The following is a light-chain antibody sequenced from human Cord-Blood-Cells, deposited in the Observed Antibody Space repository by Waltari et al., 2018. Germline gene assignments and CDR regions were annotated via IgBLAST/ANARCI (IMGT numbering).Light chain of an antibody. CDR2: DAS. CDR3: QQRSNWWT. CDR1: QPVSSY. J-gene: IGKJ1*01. Sequence: EIVFTKSPATLSSSPGERATLSCRASQPVSSYLAWDQQKPGQAPRLLNHDASNRATGIPARFSGSGSGTDFTLTISSLEPEDFAVYYCQQRSNWWTFGQGTKVEIK. V-gene: IGKV3-11*01.